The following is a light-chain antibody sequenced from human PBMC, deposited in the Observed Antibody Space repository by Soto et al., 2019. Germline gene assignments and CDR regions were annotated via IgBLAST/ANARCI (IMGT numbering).Light chain of an antibody. CDR3: SSYARITTVV. Sequence: QSALTQPASVSGSPGQSITISCTGTSSDVGSYNLVSWYQQHPGKAPKLMIYEDYKRPSGVSNRFSASKSGNTASLTISGLQAEDEADYYCSSYARITTVVFGGGTQLTVL. CDR1: SSDVGSYNL. J-gene: IGLJ2*01. CDR2: EDY. V-gene: IGLV2-23*01.